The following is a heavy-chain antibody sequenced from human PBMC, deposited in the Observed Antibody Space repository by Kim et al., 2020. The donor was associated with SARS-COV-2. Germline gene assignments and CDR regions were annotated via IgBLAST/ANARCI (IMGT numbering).Heavy chain of an antibody. J-gene: IGHJ6*02. D-gene: IGHD6-13*01. CDR3: ARDGGGYSSSLYYYYGMDV. Sequence: RFTISRDNAKNSLYLQMNSLRAEDTAVYYCARDGGGYSSSLYYYYGMDVWGQGTTVTVSS. V-gene: IGHV3-11*06.